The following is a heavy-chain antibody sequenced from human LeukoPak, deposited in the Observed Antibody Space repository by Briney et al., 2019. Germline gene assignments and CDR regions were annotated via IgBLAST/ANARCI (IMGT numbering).Heavy chain of an antibody. CDR3: ARDPSEGDS. CDR2: ISYDGSTK. J-gene: IGHJ4*02. Sequence: PGRSLRLSCAASGFTFSSCAMHWVRQAPGKGLEWVTVISYDGSTKYYADSVKGRFTISRDNSKNTVYLQMNSLTTEDTAVYYCARDPSEGDSWGQGTLVTVSS. V-gene: IGHV3-30-3*01. CDR1: GFTFSSCA.